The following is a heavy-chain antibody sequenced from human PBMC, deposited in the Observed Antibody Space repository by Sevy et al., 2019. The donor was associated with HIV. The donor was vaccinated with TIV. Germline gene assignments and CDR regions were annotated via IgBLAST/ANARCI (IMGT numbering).Heavy chain of an antibody. Sequence: GGSLRLSCAASGFTFSTYTMNWVRQAPGKGLEWVSSISSGSSYIYYADSVKGRFTISRDNAKNSLYLQMNSLRAEVTAIYYCARDGGCTSTSCLLYFDYWGQGTPVTVSS. CDR3: ARDGGCTSTSCLLYFDY. D-gene: IGHD2-2*01. V-gene: IGHV3-21*01. CDR2: ISSGSSYI. J-gene: IGHJ4*02. CDR1: GFTFSTYT.